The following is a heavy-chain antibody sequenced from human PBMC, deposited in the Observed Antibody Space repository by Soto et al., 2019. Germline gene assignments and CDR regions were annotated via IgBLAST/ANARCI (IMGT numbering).Heavy chain of an antibody. CDR1: GGSFSGYY. J-gene: IGHJ6*02. CDR2: INHSGST. V-gene: IGHV4-34*01. Sequence: SETLSLTCAVYGGSFSGYYWSWIRQPPGKGLEWIGEINHSGSTNYNPSLKSRVTISVDTSKNQFSLKLSSVTAADTAVYYCAKFDLHRPYYYYGMDVWGQGTTVTVYS. D-gene: IGHD3-10*01. CDR3: AKFDLHRPYYYYGMDV.